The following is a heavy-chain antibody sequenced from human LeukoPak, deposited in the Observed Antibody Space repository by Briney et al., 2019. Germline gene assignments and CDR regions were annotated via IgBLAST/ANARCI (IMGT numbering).Heavy chain of an antibody. J-gene: IGHJ4*02. Sequence: GGSLRLPCAASGFTFSSYGMHWVRQAPGKGLEWVAVIWYDGSNKYYADSVKGRFTISRDNSKNTLYLQMNSLRAEDTAVYYCAREEQWPDYFDYWGQGTLVTVSS. CDR3: AREEQWPDYFDY. CDR1: GFTFSSYG. D-gene: IGHD6-19*01. CDR2: IWYDGSNK. V-gene: IGHV3-33*01.